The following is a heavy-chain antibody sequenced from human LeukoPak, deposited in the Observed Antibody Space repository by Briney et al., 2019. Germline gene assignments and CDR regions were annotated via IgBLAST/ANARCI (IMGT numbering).Heavy chain of an antibody. V-gene: IGHV4-30-2*01. J-gene: IGHJ2*01. Sequence: PSETLSLTCTVSGGSISSGGYSWSWIRQPPGKGLEWIGYIYHSGSTYYNPSLKSRVTISVDRSKNQFSLKLSSVTAADTAVYYCAKGPLRYWYFDLWGRGTLVTVSS. CDR1: GGSISSGGYS. CDR3: AKGPLRYWYFDL. CDR2: IYHSGST.